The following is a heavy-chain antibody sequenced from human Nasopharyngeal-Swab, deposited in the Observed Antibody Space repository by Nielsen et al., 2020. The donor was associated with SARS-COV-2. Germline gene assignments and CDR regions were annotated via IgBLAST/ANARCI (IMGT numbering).Heavy chain of an antibody. CDR1: GFTFSSYA. J-gene: IGHJ6*02. V-gene: IGHV3-23*01. D-gene: IGHD3-10*01. CDR3: AKDNGSGSYHYYGMDV. Sequence: GESLKISCAASGFTFSSYAMSWVRQAPGKGLEWVSAISGSGGSTYYADSVKGRFTISRDNAKNSLYLQMNSLRAEDTALYYCAKDNGSGSYHYYGMDVWGQGTTVTVSS. CDR2: ISGSGGST.